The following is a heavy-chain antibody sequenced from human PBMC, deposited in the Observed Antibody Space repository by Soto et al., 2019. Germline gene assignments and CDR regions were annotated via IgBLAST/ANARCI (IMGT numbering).Heavy chain of an antibody. CDR3: ARRLYYDSSGFEGGGMDV. D-gene: IGHD3-22*01. Sequence: SETLSLTCTVSGGSISSYYWSWIRQPPGKGLEWIGYIYYSGSTNYNPSLKSRVTISIDRSKNQFSLKLSSVTAADTAVYYCARRLYYDSSGFEGGGMDVWGQGTTVIV. J-gene: IGHJ6*02. V-gene: IGHV4-59*08. CDR1: GGSISSYY. CDR2: IYYSGST.